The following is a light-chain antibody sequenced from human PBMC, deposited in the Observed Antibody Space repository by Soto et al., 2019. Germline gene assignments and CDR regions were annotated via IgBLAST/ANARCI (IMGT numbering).Light chain of an antibody. CDR3: ISSTSSNTLV. CDR1: KNDIGSSDY. CDR2: GVS. J-gene: IGLJ3*02. V-gene: IGLV2-14*01. Sequence: QSALTQPASVSASPGQSITISCTGGKNDIGSSDYVSWYQQHPGKAPKLIIYGVSNRPSGTSDRFSGSKSGNTASLTISGLQADDESYYYCISSTSSNTLVFGGGPKLTVL.